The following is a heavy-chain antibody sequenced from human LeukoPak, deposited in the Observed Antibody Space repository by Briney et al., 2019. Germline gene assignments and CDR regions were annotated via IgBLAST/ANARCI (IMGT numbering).Heavy chain of an antibody. Sequence: GGSLRLSCAASGFTFSSYAMHWVRQAPGKGLEWVAVISYDGSNKYYADSVKGRFTISRDNSKNTLYLQMNSLRAEDTAVYYCARGPTMIENWGQGTLVTVSS. CDR3: ARGPTMIEN. V-gene: IGHV3-30-3*01. CDR2: ISYDGSNK. CDR1: GFTFSSYA. J-gene: IGHJ4*02. D-gene: IGHD3-22*01.